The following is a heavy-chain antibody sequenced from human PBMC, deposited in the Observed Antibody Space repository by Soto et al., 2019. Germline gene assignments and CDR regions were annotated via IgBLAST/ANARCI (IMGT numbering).Heavy chain of an antibody. D-gene: IGHD6-25*01. CDR2: IYYSGST. J-gene: IGHJ4*02. V-gene: IGHV4-31*03. CDR3: ARAAARSGPTDY. CDR1: GGSLSSGGYS. Sequence: PSETLSLTCTVSGGSLSSGGYSWSWIRQHPGKGLEWIGYIYYSGSTYYNPSLKSRVTISVDTSKNQFSLKLSSVTAADTAVYYCARAAARSGPTDYWGQGTLVTVSS.